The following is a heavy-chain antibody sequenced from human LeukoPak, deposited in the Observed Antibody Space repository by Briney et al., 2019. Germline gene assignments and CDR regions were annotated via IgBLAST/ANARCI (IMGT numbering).Heavy chain of an antibody. CDR2: IRYDGSNK. V-gene: IGHV3-30*02. CDR1: GFTFSSYG. D-gene: IGHD6-13*01. J-gene: IGHJ4*02. CDR3: ANRGGSSWYGLDY. Sequence: PGGSLRLSCAASGFTFSSYGMHCVRQAPGKWLEWGAFIRYDGSNKYYADSVKGLFTISRDNSKNTLYLQMNSLRAEDTAVYYCANRGGSSWYGLDYWGQGTLVTVSS.